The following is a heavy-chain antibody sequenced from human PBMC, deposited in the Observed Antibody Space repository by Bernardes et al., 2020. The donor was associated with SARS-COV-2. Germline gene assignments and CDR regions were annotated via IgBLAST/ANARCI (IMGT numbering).Heavy chain of an antibody. D-gene: IGHD3-10*01. CDR3: ARDSTMVRGDPKVAWFDP. J-gene: IGHJ5*02. V-gene: IGHV4-59*01. CDR2: IYYSGST. Sequence: SETLSLTCSVSGGSITLYYWSWNRQPPGKGLEWIGSIYYSGSTNYNPSLKSRVTISVDTPKKQFSLKMNSVTAADTAVYFCARDSTMVRGDPKVAWFDPWGQGTLVTVSS. CDR1: GGSITLYY.